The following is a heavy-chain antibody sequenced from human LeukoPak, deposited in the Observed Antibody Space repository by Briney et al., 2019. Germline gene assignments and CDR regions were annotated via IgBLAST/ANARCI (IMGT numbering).Heavy chain of an antibody. CDR1: GVSISSSNSY. CDR2: IYYSVNT. CDR3: ARQTGSGLFILP. Sequence: SETLSLTCTVSGVSISSSNSYWGWIRQPPGKGLEWIGSIYYSVNTYYNASLKSQVSISIDTSKNQFSLRLTSVTAADTAVYYCARQTGSGLFILPGGQGTLVTVSS. V-gene: IGHV4-39*01. J-gene: IGHJ4*02. D-gene: IGHD3/OR15-3a*01.